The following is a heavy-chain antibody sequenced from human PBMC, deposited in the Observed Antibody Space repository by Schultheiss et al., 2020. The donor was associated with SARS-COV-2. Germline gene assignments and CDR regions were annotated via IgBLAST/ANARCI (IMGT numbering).Heavy chain of an antibody. D-gene: IGHD2-21*02. CDR1: GFTFSSYG. V-gene: IGHV3-23*01. J-gene: IGHJ6*02. CDR2: ISGSGGST. Sequence: GGSLRLSCAASGFTFSSYGMSWVRQAPGKGLEWVSAISGSGGSTYYADSVKGRFTISRDNSKNTLYLQMNSLRAEDTAVYYCAKGVTSYYYYGMDVWGQGTTVTVSS. CDR3: AKGVTSYYYYGMDV.